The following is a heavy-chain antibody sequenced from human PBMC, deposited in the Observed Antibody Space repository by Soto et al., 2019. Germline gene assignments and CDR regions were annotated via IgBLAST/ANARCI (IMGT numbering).Heavy chain of an antibody. J-gene: IGHJ4*02. V-gene: IGHV3-73*01. D-gene: IGHD1-26*01. CDR2: IRSKANSYAT. CDR3: TAGGIRHTHSDY. Sequence: GGSLRLSCAASGFTFSGSAMHWVRQASGKGLEWVGRIRSKANSYATAYAASVKGRFTISRDDSKNTAYLQMNSLKTEDTAVYYCTAGGIRHTHSDYWGQGTLVTVSS. CDR1: GFTFSGSA.